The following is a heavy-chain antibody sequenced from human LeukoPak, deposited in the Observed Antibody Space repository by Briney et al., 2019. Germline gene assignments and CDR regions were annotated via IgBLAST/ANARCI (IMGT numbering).Heavy chain of an antibody. CDR2: IKQDGSEK. V-gene: IGHV3-7*01. CDR3: AREMGYMDV. Sequence: GGSLRLACAASGFTFSRYWMSWVRQAPGKGLEWVANIKQDGSEKDYVDSVKGRFTISRDNAKNSLYLQMNSLTAEDTAVYYCAREMGYMDVWGKGTTVTVSS. J-gene: IGHJ6*03. D-gene: IGHD5-24*01. CDR1: GFTFSRYW.